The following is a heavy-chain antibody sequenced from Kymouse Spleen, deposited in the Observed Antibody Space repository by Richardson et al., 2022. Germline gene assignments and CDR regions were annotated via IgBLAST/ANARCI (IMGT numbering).Heavy chain of an antibody. D-gene: IGHD3-9*01. CDR1: GFTFSSYW. Sequence: EVQLVESGGGLVQPGGSLRLSCAASGFTFSSYWMSWVRQAPGKGLEWVANIKQDGSEKYYVDSVKGRFTISRDNAKNSLYLQMNSLRAEDTAVYYCARDTYYDILTGYLPFDYWGQGTLVTVSS. J-gene: IGHJ4*02. CDR3: ARDTYYDILTGYLPFDY. CDR2: IKQDGSEK. V-gene: IGHV3-7*01.